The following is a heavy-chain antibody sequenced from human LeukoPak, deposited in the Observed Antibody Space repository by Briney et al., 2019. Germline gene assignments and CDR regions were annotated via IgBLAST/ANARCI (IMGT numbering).Heavy chain of an antibody. J-gene: IGHJ4*02. CDR3: ARVFDDYGDYFLDY. D-gene: IGHD4-17*01. V-gene: IGHV4-59*01. CDR2: ISYSGTL. Sequence: SETLSLTCTVSGGSISSYYGYCIREPPGKGLEWIGYISYSGTLYYNPSLKSRVPISVDPSKSQLYLSLSSVTAADTAVYYCARVFDDYGDYFLDYWGQGTLVTVSS. CDR1: GGSISSYY.